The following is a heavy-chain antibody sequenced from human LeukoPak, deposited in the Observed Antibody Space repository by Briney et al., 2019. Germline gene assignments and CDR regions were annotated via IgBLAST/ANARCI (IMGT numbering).Heavy chain of an antibody. CDR2: ISSSGSTI. Sequence: PGGSLRLSCAASGFTFSSYEMNWVRQAPGKGLEWVSYISSSGSTIYYADSVKGRFTISRDNAKNSLDLQMTSLRAEDTAIYYCASLHNWALWGQGTLVTVSS. J-gene: IGHJ1*01. CDR3: ASLHNWAL. CDR1: GFTFSSYE. D-gene: IGHD5-24*01. V-gene: IGHV3-48*03.